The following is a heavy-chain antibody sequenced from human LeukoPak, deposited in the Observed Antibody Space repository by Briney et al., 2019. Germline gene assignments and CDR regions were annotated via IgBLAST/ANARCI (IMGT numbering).Heavy chain of an antibody. Sequence: GGSLRLSCAASGFTFSSYAMHWVRQAPGKGLEYVSAISSNGGSTYYANSVKGRFTISRDNSKNTLYLQMGSLRAEDMAVYYCAREGSATARPFVSNDYWGQGTLVTVSS. D-gene: IGHD6-6*01. J-gene: IGHJ4*02. CDR1: GFTFSSYA. CDR2: ISSNGGST. V-gene: IGHV3-64*01. CDR3: AREGSATARPFVSNDY.